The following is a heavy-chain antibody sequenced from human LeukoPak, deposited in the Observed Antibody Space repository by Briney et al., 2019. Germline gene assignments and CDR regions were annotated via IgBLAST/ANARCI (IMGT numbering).Heavy chain of an antibody. V-gene: IGHV3-74*01. CDR1: GFTFSSHL. J-gene: IGHJ4*02. CDR3: VRNFATGD. Sequence: EGSLRLSCAASGFTFSSHLMHWVRQAQGTGLVWVSSIKGDGTAPNYADSVKGRFTISRDNAKSTLYLQMSSLRVEDTAVYHCVRNFATGDWGQGTLVTVSS. D-gene: IGHD1-14*01. CDR2: IKGDGTAP.